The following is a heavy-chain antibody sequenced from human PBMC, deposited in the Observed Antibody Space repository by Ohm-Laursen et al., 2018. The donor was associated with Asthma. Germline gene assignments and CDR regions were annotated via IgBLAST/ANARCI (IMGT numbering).Heavy chain of an antibody. CDR2: IWYDGSNK. V-gene: IGHV3-33*03. Sequence: SLRLSCAASGFTFSSYGMHWVRQAPGKGLEWVAVIWYDGSNKYYADSVKGRFTISGDESKNTLFLQMNSLRAEDTALYYCAKGDLGWYGNSAYSHWGEGTLVTVSS. J-gene: IGHJ1*01. CDR1: GFTFSSYG. CDR3: AKGDLGWYGNSAYSH. D-gene: IGHD3-22*01.